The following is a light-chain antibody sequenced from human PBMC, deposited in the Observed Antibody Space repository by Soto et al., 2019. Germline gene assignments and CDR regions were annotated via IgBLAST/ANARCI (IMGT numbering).Light chain of an antibody. Sequence: EIAMTQSPATRSVSPGERATLSCRASQSLRSDLAWYQQKPGQAPRLLIYGASTRATDIPARFSGSGSGTEFTLTISSLQSEDFAVYYCQQYDNWPPTFGQGTRLEIK. V-gene: IGKV3-15*01. CDR3: QQYDNWPPT. CDR2: GAS. CDR1: QSLRSD. J-gene: IGKJ5*01.